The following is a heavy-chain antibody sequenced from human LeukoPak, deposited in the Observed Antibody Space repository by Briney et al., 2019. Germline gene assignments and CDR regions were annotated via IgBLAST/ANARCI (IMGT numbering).Heavy chain of an antibody. J-gene: IGHJ5*02. V-gene: IGHV4-39*02. CDR2: IDYSGNT. CDR3: ARELTAGPYNWFDP. D-gene: IGHD5-18*01. Sequence: SETLSLTCTVSGGSISSSGYCWGWIRQPPGKGLEWIGSIDYSGNTNYNPSLKSRVTIAVDMSKNQFSLKLSSVTAADTAVYYCARELTAGPYNWFDPWGQGTLVTVSS. CDR1: GGSISSSGYC.